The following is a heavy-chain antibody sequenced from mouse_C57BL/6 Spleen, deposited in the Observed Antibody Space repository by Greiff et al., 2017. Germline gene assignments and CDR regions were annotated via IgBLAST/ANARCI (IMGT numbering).Heavy chain of an antibody. Sequence: VQLKQSGPELVKPGASVKMSCKASGYTFTDYNMHWVKQSHGKSLEWIGYINPNNGGTSYNQKFKGKATLTVNKSSSTAYMELRSLTSEDSAVYYCARAIITFYYAMDYWGQGTSVTVSS. D-gene: IGHD1-3*01. CDR1: GYTFTDYN. V-gene: IGHV1-22*01. CDR3: ARAIITFYYAMDY. CDR2: INPNNGGT. J-gene: IGHJ4*01.